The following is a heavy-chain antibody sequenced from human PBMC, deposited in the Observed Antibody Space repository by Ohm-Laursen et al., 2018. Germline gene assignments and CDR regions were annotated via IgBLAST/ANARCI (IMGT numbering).Heavy chain of an antibody. Sequence: SLRLSCAASGFTFSNYAMSWVRKAPGKGLEWVSGISGSGGNTYYTDSVKGRFTISRDNSKNTVSLQMNSLRAEDTAVYYCAKVGGSSSSSSWSADYYGMDVCGQGITVTVSS. J-gene: IGHJ6*02. CDR1: GFTFSNYA. V-gene: IGHV3-23*01. CDR3: AKVGGSSSSSSWSADYYGMDV. CDR2: ISGSGGNT. D-gene: IGHD6-13*01.